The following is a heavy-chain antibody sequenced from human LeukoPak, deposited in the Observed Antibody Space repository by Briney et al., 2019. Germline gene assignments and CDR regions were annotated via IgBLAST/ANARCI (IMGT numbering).Heavy chain of an antibody. V-gene: IGHV3-21*01. CDR3: ARALKGVAART. CDR1: GFTFSSYS. CDR2: ISSSSSYI. Sequence: GGSLRLSCAASGFTFSSYSMNWVRQAPGKGLEWVSSISSSSSYIYYADSVKGRFTISRDNAKNSLYLQMNSLRAEDTAVYYCARALKGVAARTWGQGTLVTVSS. D-gene: IGHD2-15*01. J-gene: IGHJ5*02.